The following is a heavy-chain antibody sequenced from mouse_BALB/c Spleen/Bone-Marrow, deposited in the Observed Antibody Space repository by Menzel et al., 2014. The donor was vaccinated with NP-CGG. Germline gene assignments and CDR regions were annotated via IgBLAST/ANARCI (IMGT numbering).Heavy chain of an antibody. V-gene: IGHV7-3*02. J-gene: IGHJ1*01. CDR3: ARDENYEIYWYFDV. CDR1: GFTFTDYY. D-gene: IGHD1-1*01. Sequence: EVKLVESGGGLVQPGGSLRLSCATSGFTFTDYYMSWVRQTPGKALEWLGFIRNKANGYTTDYSVSVKGRFTISRDNSQSIRYLQMNTLRAEDSATYYCARDENYEIYWYFDVWGAGTTVTVSS. CDR2: IRNKANGYTT.